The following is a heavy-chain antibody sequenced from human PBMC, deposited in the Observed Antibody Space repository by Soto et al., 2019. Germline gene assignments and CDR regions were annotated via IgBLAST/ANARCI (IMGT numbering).Heavy chain of an antibody. V-gene: IGHV3-33*01. CDR2: IWYDGSNK. CDR3: ARDQYYYDSSGYYPTIYYFDY. J-gene: IGHJ4*02. D-gene: IGHD3-22*01. CDR1: GFTFSSYG. Sequence: GGSLRLSCAASGFTFSSYGMHWVRQAPGKGLEWVAVIWYDGSNKYYADSVKGRSTISRDKSKNTLYLQMNSLRAEDTAVYYCARDQYYYDSSGYYPTIYYFDYWGQGTLVTVSS.